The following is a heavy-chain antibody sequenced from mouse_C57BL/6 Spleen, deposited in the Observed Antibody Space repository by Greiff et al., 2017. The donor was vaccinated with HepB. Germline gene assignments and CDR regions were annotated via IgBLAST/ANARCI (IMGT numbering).Heavy chain of an antibody. V-gene: IGHV1-63*01. J-gene: IGHJ3*01. CDR1: GYTFTNYW. D-gene: IGHD2-4*01. CDR3: ARRDDYDEGAWFAY. Sequence: VKLMESGAELVRPGTSVKMSCKASGYTFTNYWIGWAKQRPGHGLEWIGDIYPGGGYTNYNEKFKGKATLTADKSSSTAYMQFSSLTSEDSAIYYCARRDDYDEGAWFAYWGQGTLVTVSA. CDR2: IYPGGGYT.